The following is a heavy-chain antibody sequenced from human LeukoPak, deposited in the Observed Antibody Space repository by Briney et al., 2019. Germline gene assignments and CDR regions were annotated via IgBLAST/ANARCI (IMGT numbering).Heavy chain of an antibody. Sequence: GGSLRLSCAASRFTFSSCSMNWVRQAPGKGLEWVSYISSSSSTIYYADSVKGRFTISRDNAKNTLYLQMNSLRAEGTAVYYCARTWELLPDFDYWGQGTLVTVSS. CDR3: ARTWELLPDFDY. CDR1: RFTFSSCS. V-gene: IGHV3-48*04. CDR2: ISSSSSTI. J-gene: IGHJ4*02. D-gene: IGHD1-26*01.